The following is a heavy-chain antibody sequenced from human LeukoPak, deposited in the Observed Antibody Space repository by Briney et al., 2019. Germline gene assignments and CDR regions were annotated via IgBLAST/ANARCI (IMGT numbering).Heavy chain of an antibody. Sequence: PGGSLRLSCAASGFTFSSYVMHWVRQAPGKGLEWVAFISYDGSNKYYADSVKGRFTVSRDNSKNTLYLQMNSLRAEDTAVYYCLKDSTHFRVWDSYDTAGLNYWGQGTLVTVSS. CDR3: LKDSTHFRVWDSYDTAGLNY. CDR2: ISYDGSNK. D-gene: IGHD3-22*01. CDR1: GFTFSSYV. V-gene: IGHV3-30*18. J-gene: IGHJ4*02.